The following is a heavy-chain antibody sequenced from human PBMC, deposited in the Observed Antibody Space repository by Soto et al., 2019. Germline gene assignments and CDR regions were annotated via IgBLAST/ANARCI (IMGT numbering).Heavy chain of an antibody. CDR3: ARGRPYGSGPLGY. CDR2: IYSGGST. J-gene: IGHJ4*02. CDR1: GFTVSSNY. D-gene: IGHD3-10*01. V-gene: IGHV3-66*01. Sequence: EVQLVESGGGLVQPGGSLRLSCAASGFTVSSNYMSWVRQAAGKGLEWVSVIYSGGSTYYADSVKGRFTISRDNSKNTLYLQMNSLRAEDTAVYYCARGRPYGSGPLGYWGQGTLVTVSS.